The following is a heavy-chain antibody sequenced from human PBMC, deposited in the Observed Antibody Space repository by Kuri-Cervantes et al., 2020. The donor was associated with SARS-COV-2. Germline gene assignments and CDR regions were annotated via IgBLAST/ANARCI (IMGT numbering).Heavy chain of an antibody. CDR1: GFTFSSYA. Sequence: GESLKISCAASGFTFSSYAMHWVRQAPGKGLEWVAVISYDGSNKYYADSVKGRFTISRDNSKDTLYLQMNSLRAEDTAVYYCARDYSSSWYKTFDYWGQGTLVTVFS. CDR2: ISYDGSNK. J-gene: IGHJ4*02. V-gene: IGHV3-30-3*01. CDR3: ARDYSSSWYKTFDY. D-gene: IGHD6-13*01.